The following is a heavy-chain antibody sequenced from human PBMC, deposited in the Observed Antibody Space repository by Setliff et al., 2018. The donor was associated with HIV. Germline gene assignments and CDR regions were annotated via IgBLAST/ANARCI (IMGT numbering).Heavy chain of an antibody. Sequence: PSETLSLTCSVSGGSVGSGSYYWSWIRQSPGKGLEWLGYIYYSGSTTYNPSLRSRVTISTDTSKNQFSPNLRSVTAADTAVYYCARDPPGYGDSKDYWGQGKLVTVSS. CDR2: IYYSGST. V-gene: IGHV4-61*01. CDR3: ARDPPGYGDSKDY. CDR1: GGSVGSGSYY. D-gene: IGHD4-17*01. J-gene: IGHJ4*02.